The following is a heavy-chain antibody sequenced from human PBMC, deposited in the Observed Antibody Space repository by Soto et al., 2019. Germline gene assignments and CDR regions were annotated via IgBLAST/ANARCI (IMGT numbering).Heavy chain of an antibody. CDR3: ASSNGAMIAVADY. J-gene: IGHJ4*02. D-gene: IGHD3-22*01. Sequence: QVQLVESGGGVVQPGTSLRLSCAASGFTFSNFAMHWVRQAPGKGLEWVALITHDGSTKYYADSVKGRFTISRDISKSTLYVQMNSLRAEDTAVYYCASSNGAMIAVADYWGQGTLVTVSS. CDR1: GFTFSNFA. V-gene: IGHV3-30*03. CDR2: ITHDGSTK.